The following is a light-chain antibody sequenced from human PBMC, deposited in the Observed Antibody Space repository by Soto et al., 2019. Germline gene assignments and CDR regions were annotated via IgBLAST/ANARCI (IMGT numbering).Light chain of an antibody. CDR3: SSYTSSSTLVV. Sequence: QSALTQPPSVSGSRGQSVTISCTGTSSDVGNYNRVSWYQQPPGTAPKLIIYEVNNRPSGVPDRLSGSKSGNTASLTISGLQAEDEADYYCSSYTSSSTLVVFGGGTKLTVL. CDR1: SSDVGNYNR. J-gene: IGLJ2*01. V-gene: IGLV2-18*02. CDR2: EVN.